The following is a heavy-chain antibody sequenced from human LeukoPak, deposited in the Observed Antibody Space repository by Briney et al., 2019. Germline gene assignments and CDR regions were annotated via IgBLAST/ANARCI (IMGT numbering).Heavy chain of an antibody. CDR2: IYPGDSDT. Sequence: GESLKISCKGSGYSFTSYWIGWVRQMPGKGLELMGIIYPGDSDTRYSPSFQGQVTISADKSISTAYLQWSSLKASDTAMYYCARPLIRYLNAFDIWGQGTMVTVSS. CDR3: ARPLIRYLNAFDI. V-gene: IGHV5-51*01. CDR1: GYSFTSYW. D-gene: IGHD3-9*01. J-gene: IGHJ3*02.